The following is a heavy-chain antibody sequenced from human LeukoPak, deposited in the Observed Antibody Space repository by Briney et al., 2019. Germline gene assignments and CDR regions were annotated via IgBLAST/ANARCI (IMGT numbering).Heavy chain of an antibody. CDR2: INHSGST. D-gene: IGHD6-13*01. CDR1: GGSFSGYY. J-gene: IGHJ5*02. Sequence: SETLSLTCAVYGGSFSGYYWSWIRQPPGKGLEWIGEINHSGSTNYNPSLKSRVTISVDTSKNQFSLKLSSETAADTAVYYCARGAGYSSSWRPLGDWFDPWGQGTLVTVSS. CDR3: ARGAGYSSSWRPLGDWFDP. V-gene: IGHV4-34*01.